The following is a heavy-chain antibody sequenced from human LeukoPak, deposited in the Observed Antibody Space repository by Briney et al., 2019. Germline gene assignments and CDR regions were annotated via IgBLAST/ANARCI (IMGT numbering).Heavy chain of an antibody. V-gene: IGHV4-30-2*01. D-gene: IGHD6-13*01. CDR1: GGSISSGGYY. Sequence: SETLSLTCTVSGGSISSGGYYWSWIRQPPGKGLEWIGYIYHSGSTYYNPSLKSRVTISVDRSKNQFSLKLSSVTAADTAVYYCAREFAAAAYLDYWGQGTLVTVSS. J-gene: IGHJ4*02. CDR3: AREFAAAAYLDY. CDR2: IYHSGST.